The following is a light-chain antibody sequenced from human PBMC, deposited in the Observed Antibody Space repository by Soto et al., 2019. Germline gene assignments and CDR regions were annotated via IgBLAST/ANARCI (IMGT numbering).Light chain of an antibody. V-gene: IGKV3-20*01. J-gene: IGKJ5*01. CDR3: QQYGSFPIT. CDR2: GAS. CDR1: QSVSSSY. Sequence: EIVLTQSPGTLSLSPGERVIVSCRASQSVSSSYLAWYQQKPGQTPRLLIYGASSRATGTPDRFSGSGSGTDFTLTISRLEPVDFAVYYCQQYGSFPITFGQGTRLEIK.